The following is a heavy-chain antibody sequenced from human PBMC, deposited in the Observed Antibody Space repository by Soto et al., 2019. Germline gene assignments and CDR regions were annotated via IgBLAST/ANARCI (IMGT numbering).Heavy chain of an antibody. Sequence: EVQLLESGGGLVQPGGSLRLSCAASGFTFSNYAMSWVRQAPGKGLEWVSGISGGGGSSYYADSVKGRFTISRDNSKNTLYLQMNSLRAEDTAVYYCAQNCCVYCHSVLFYWGQGTLVIVSS. CDR3: AQNCCVYCHSVLFY. CDR1: GFTFSNYA. V-gene: IGHV3-23*01. D-gene: IGHD1-26*01. J-gene: IGHJ4*02. CDR2: ISGGGGSS.